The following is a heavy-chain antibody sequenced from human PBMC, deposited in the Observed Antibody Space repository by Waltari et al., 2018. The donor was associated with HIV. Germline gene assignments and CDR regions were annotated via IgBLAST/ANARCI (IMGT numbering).Heavy chain of an antibody. V-gene: IGHV3-49*03. CDR3: TRDKHDYDILTGYYFDY. Sequence: RLSCTASGFTFGDYAMSWFRQAPGKGLEWVGFIRSKAYGGTTEYAASVKGRFTISRDDSKSIAYLQMNSLKTEDTAVYYCTRDKHDYDILTGYYFDYWGQGTLVTVSS. J-gene: IGHJ4*02. D-gene: IGHD3-9*01. CDR1: GFTFGDYA. CDR2: IRSKAYGGTT.